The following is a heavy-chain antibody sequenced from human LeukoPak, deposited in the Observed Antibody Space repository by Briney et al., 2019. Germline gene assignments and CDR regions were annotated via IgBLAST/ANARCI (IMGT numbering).Heavy chain of an antibody. J-gene: IGHJ6*04. D-gene: IGHD3-10*02. CDR1: GFTFSSYE. V-gene: IGHV3-48*03. CDR3: AELGITMIGGV. CDR2: ISSSGSTI. Sequence: GGSLRLSCAASGFTFSSYEMNWVRQAPGKGLGWVSYISSSGSTIYYADSVKGRFTISRDNAKNSLYVQMNSLRAEDTAVYYCAELGITMIGGVWGKGTTVTISS.